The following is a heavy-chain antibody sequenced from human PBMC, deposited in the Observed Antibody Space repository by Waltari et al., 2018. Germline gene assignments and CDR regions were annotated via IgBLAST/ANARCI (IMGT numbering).Heavy chain of an antibody. D-gene: IGHD5-12*01. J-gene: IGHJ4*02. V-gene: IGHV3-23*03. CDR2: IDSGGSST. Sequence: EVQLLESGGGLVQPGGSLRLSCAASGFPFSSYAMRWVRQAPGKGLEWVSVIDSGGSSTYYADSVKGRLTISGDNSKNTLYLQMNSLRAEDTAVYYCAKDGQVAAFDYWGQGTLVTVSS. CDR1: GFPFSSYA. CDR3: AKDGQVAAFDY.